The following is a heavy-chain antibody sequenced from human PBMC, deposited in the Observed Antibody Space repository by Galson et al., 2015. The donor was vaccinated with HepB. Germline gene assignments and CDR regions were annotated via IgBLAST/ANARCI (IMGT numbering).Heavy chain of an antibody. CDR2: ISKGGDII. D-gene: IGHD3-10*01. CDR3: ARVSLRAFDI. CDR1: GFTFSRYA. J-gene: IGHJ3*02. Sequence: SLRLSCAASGFTFSRYAMNWVRQAPGKGLEWVSYISKGGDIIFYADSVKGRFTISRDTAQNSVSLLMNNLRADDTAVYYCARVSLRAFDIWGQGTLVTVPS. V-gene: IGHV3-48*01.